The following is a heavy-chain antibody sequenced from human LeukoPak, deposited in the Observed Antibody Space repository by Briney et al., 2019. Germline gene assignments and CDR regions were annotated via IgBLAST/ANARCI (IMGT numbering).Heavy chain of an antibody. CDR3: ARDKGSYDFWSGYSNPYYFDY. CDR1: GFTFSSYG. Sequence: GGSLRLSCAASGFTFSSYGMHWVRQAPGKGLEWVAVISYDGSNKYYADSVKGRFTISRDNSKNTLYLQMNSLRAEDTAVYYCARDKGSYDFWSGYSNPYYFDYWGQGTLVTVSS. CDR2: ISYDGSNK. V-gene: IGHV3-30*03. J-gene: IGHJ4*02. D-gene: IGHD3-3*01.